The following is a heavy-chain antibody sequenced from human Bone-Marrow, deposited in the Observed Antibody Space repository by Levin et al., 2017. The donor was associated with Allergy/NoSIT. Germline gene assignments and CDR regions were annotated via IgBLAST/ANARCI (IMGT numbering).Heavy chain of an antibody. CDR3: AKDVCGNYCSFDC. CDR2: ISGSGNGNF. J-gene: IGHJ4*01. Sequence: QPGGSLRLSCSASGFIFTTYAMAWVRQAPGKGLEWISSISGSGNGNFYYADSVRGRFSISRDDSKNTVYLQMNRVRVEDTAVYYCAKDVCGNYCSFDCWGQGTLVTVSS. CDR1: GFIFTTYA. V-gene: IGHV3-23*01. D-gene: IGHD1-26*01.